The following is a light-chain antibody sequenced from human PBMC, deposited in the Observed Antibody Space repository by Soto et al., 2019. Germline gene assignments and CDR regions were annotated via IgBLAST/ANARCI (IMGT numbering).Light chain of an antibody. CDR2: WAS. Sequence: DIVMTQSPDSLAVSLGERATINCKSSRSVLYSSNNKNYLTWYQQKPGQPPKLLIYWASTRESGVPDRFSGSGCGTDFTLTISSLQAEDVAVYYCQQYYSTPLTFGGGTKVEIK. CDR1: RSVLYSSNNKNY. CDR3: QQYYSTPLT. J-gene: IGKJ4*01. V-gene: IGKV4-1*01.